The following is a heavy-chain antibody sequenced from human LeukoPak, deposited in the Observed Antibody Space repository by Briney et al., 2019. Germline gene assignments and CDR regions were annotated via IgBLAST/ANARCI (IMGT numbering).Heavy chain of an antibody. Sequence: SETLSLTCAVYGGSFSGYYWSWIRHPPRKGLGWIGEINHSGSTNYNPSLKSRVTISVDTSKNQFSLKLSSVTAADTAVYYCAREVTGTTRPLDHWGQGTLVTVSS. CDR2: INHSGST. V-gene: IGHV4-34*01. J-gene: IGHJ4*02. CDR1: GGSFSGYY. D-gene: IGHD1-7*01. CDR3: AREVTGTTRPLDH.